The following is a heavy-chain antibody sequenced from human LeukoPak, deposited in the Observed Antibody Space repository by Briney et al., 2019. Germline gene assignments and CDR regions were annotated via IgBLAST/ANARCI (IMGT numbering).Heavy chain of an antibody. CDR1: GFTFSDYY. Sequence: KSGGSLRLSCAASGFTFSDYYMSWIRQAPGKGLERVSYISSSGSTIYYADSVKGRFTISRDNAKNSLYLQMNSLRAEDTAVYYCARDLYSGSYSFDYWGQGTLVTVSS. CDR3: ARDLYSGSYSFDY. V-gene: IGHV3-11*04. J-gene: IGHJ4*02. D-gene: IGHD1-26*01. CDR2: ISSSGSTI.